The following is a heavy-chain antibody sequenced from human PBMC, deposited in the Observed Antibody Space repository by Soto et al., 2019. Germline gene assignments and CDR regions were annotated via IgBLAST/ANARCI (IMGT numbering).Heavy chain of an antibody. J-gene: IGHJ6*03. CDR2: INHSGST. D-gene: IGHD6-6*01. CDR3: ARVRHSSSHGFYYYYYMDV. V-gene: IGHV4-34*01. Sequence: QVQLQQWGAGLLKPSETLSLTCAVYGGSFSGYYWSWIRQPPGKGLEWIGEINHSGSTNYNPSLRSRVTISVDTSKNQFSRKLSSVTAADTAVYYCARVRHSSSHGFYYYYYMDVWGKGTTVTVSS. CDR1: GGSFSGYY.